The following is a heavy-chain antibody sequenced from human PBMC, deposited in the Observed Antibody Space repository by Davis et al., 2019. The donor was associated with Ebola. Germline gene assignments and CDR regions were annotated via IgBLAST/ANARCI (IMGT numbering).Heavy chain of an antibody. Sequence: PGGSLRLSCTVSGGSISSYYWGWIRQPPGKGLVWIGSIYYSGSTYYNPSLKSRVTISVDTSKNQFSLKLSSVTAADTAVYYCARDRFGTYYYYYYYMDVWGKGTTVTVSS. J-gene: IGHJ6*03. CDR2: IYYSGST. CDR1: GGSISSYY. CDR3: ARDRFGTYYYYYYYMDV. V-gene: IGHV4-39*07. D-gene: IGHD3-3*01.